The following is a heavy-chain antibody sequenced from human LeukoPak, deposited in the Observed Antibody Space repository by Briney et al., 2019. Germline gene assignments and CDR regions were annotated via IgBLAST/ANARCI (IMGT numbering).Heavy chain of an antibody. V-gene: IGHV3-9*01. J-gene: IGHJ4*02. CDR2: ISWNSGSI. CDR1: GFTFDDYA. CDR3: AKDILVGATSGSDY. Sequence: GRSLRLSCAASGFTFDDYAMHWVRQAPGKGLEWVSGISWNSGSIGYADSAKGRFTISRDNAKNSLYLQMNGLRAEDTALYYCAKDILVGATSGSDYWGQGTLVTVSS. D-gene: IGHD1-26*01.